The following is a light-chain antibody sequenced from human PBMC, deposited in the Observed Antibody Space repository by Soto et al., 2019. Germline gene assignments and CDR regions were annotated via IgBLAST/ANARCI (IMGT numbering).Light chain of an antibody. J-gene: IGKJ1*01. CDR1: QSISSY. Sequence: DIQMTQSPASLSASGGCRCTIPCRASQSISSYLNWYQQKPGTAPSLLIYAASSLQSGVPSRFSGSGSGTDFTLTISSLQPEDSATYYCQQSHSAPRTFGQGTKVDI. CDR3: QQSHSAPRT. V-gene: IGKV1-39*01. CDR2: AAS.